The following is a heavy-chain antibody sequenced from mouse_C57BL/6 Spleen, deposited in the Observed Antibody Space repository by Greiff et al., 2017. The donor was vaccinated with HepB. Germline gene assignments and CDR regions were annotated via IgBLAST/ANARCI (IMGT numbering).Heavy chain of an antibody. D-gene: IGHD3-2*02. CDR2: ISDGGSYT. V-gene: IGHV5-4*01. CDR1: GFTFSSYA. J-gene: IGHJ4*01. CDR3: ARDQLRLRGYAIDY. Sequence: EVQGVESGGGLVKPGGSLKLSCAASGFTFSSYAMSWVRQTPEKRLEWVATISDGGSYTYYPDNVKGRFTISRDNAKKNLYLQMSHLKSEDTAMYYCARDQLRLRGYAIDYWGQGTSVTVSS.